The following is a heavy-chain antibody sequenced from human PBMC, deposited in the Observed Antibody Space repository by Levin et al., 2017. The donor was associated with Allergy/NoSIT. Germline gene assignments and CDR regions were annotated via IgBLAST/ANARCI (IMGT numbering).Heavy chain of an antibody. V-gene: IGHV1-2*02. CDR2: INPNNGAI. Sequence: VASVKVSCKASGYTFTGDYINWVRQAPGQGLEWMGWINPNNGAINYAPKFQGRVIMTRDTSINTAYMELNRLTSDDTAVYYCARGKGSRDGYNFGVPIDYWGQGTLVTVSA. J-gene: IGHJ4*02. CDR1: GYTFTGDY. D-gene: IGHD5-24*01. CDR3: ARGKGSRDGYNFGVPIDY.